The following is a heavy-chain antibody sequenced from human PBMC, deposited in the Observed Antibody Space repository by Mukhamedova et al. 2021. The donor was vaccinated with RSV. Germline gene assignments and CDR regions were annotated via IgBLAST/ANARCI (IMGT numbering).Heavy chain of an antibody. CDR3: ARDGAAIITPHAMDV. J-gene: IGHJ6*02. V-gene: IGHV4-59*01. D-gene: IGHD5-18*01. CDR2: GNT. Sequence: GNTIYNPSLKSRVTISVDTSKNQFSLNLRSVTAADTAVYYCARDGAAIITPHAMDVWGQGTTVTVSS.